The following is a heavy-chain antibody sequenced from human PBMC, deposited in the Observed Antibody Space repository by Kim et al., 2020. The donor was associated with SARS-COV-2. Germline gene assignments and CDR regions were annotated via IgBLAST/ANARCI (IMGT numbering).Heavy chain of an antibody. CDR3: AKDLRAHPLLWFGELYYYGMDV. D-gene: IGHD3-10*01. CDR2: ISYDGSNK. V-gene: IGHV3-30*18. J-gene: IGHJ6*02. Sequence: GGSLRLSCAASGFTFSSYGMHWVRQAPGKGLEWVAVISYDGSNKYYADSVKGRFTISRDNSKNTLYLQMNSLRAEDTAVYYCAKDLRAHPLLWFGELYYYGMDVWGQGTTVTVSS. CDR1: GFTFSSYG.